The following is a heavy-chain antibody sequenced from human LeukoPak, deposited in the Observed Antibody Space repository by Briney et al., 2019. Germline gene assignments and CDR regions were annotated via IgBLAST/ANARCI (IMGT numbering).Heavy chain of an antibody. CDR3: ASLIDY. CDR2: ISYDGSNK. CDR1: GFTFSSYA. J-gene: IGHJ4*02. V-gene: IGHV3-30-3*01. Sequence: EGSLRLSCAASGFTFSSYAMHWVRQAPGKGLEWVAVISYDGSNKYYADSVKGRFTISRDNSKNTLYLQMNSLRAEDTAVYYCASLIDYWGQGTLVTVSS.